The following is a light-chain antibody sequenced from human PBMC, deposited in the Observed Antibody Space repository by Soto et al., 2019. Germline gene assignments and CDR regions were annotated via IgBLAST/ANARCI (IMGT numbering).Light chain of an antibody. V-gene: IGKV1-5*01. Sequence: DIQMTQSPSTLSATAGNRVTITCRASQSISAWLAWYQQKPRKAPKLLIYDASNLESGVPSRFSGSGSGTEFTLTISNLQPDDFATYYCQQYENYWTFGQGTKLEIK. CDR2: DAS. CDR1: QSISAW. CDR3: QQYENYWT. J-gene: IGKJ1*01.